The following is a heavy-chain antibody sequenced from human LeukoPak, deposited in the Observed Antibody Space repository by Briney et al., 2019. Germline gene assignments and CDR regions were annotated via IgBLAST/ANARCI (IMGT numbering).Heavy chain of an antibody. CDR2: IWYDGSNK. CDR1: GFTFSSYG. D-gene: IGHD5-24*01. CDR3: ARPLRDGYNHWYFDL. J-gene: IGHJ2*01. Sequence: SGRSLRLSCAASGFTFSSYGMHWVRQAPGKGLEWVAVIWYDGSNKYYADSVKGRFTISRDNSKNTLYLQMNSLRAEDTAVYYCARPLRDGYNHWYFDLWGRGNLVTVSS. V-gene: IGHV3-33*01.